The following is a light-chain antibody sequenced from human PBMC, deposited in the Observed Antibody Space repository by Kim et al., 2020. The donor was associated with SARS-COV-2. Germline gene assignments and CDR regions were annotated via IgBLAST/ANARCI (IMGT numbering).Light chain of an antibody. J-gene: IGKJ4*01. V-gene: IGKV1-39*01. CDR3: RQSYSTPT. CDR2: AAS. Sequence: DIQMTQSPSSLSASVGDRVTITCRASQSISRYLNWYQQKPGKAPKLLIYAASSLQSGVPSRFSGSGSGTDFTLTISSLQPEDFATCYWRQSYSTPTFGGGTKVDIK. CDR1: QSISRY.